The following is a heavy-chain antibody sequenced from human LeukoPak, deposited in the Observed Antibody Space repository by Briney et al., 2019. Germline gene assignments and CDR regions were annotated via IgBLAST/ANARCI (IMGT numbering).Heavy chain of an antibody. V-gene: IGHV3-30*04. D-gene: IGHD5-24*01. CDR3: AKGGRAEMATTHFDY. J-gene: IGHJ4*02. CDR1: GFTFSNYA. CDR2: MSYDGSKK. Sequence: GGSLRLSCAASGFTFSNYAMRWVRQAPGKGLEWVALMSYDGSKKYYAESVKGRFTISRDNSKNTLYLQMNGLRAEDTAVYYCAKGGRAEMATTHFDYWGQGTLVTVSS.